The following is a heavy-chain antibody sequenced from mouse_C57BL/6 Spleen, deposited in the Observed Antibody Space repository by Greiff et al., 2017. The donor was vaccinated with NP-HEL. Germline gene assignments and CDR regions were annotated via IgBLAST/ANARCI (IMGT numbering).Heavy chain of an antibody. Sequence: QVQLQQSGAELVKPGASVKISCKASGYTFPDYYINWVKQRPGQGLEWIGKIGPGSGSTYYNEKFKGKATLTADKSSSTAYMQLSSLTSEDSAVYFCARRATVEGYYAMDYWGQGTSVTVSS. J-gene: IGHJ4*01. CDR3: ARRATVEGYYAMDY. CDR1: GYTFPDYY. D-gene: IGHD1-1*01. V-gene: IGHV1-77*01. CDR2: IGPGSGST.